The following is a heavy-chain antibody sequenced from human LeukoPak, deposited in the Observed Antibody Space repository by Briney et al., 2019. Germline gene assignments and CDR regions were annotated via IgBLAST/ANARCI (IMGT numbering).Heavy chain of an antibody. CDR2: MNPNSGNT. CDR3: ARVESGSYYNYYGMDV. Sequence: ASVKVSCKASGYTFTSYDINWVRQATGQGLEWMGWMNPNSGNTGYAQKFQGRVTMTRSTSISTAYMELSSLRSEDTAVYYCARVESGSYYNYYGMDVWGQGTTVTVSS. D-gene: IGHD1-26*01. J-gene: IGHJ6*02. CDR1: GYTFTSYD. V-gene: IGHV1-8*01.